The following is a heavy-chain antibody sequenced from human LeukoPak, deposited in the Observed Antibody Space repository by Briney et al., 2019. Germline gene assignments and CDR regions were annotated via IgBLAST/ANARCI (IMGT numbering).Heavy chain of an antibody. D-gene: IGHD1-26*01. J-gene: IGHJ4*02. Sequence: SETLSLTCVVSGYSISSGYYWGWIRQPPGKGLEWIGSIYHSGSTYYNPSLKSRVTISVDTSKNQFSLKLSSVTAADTAVCYCARDRWIYSGSYGYWGQGTLVAVSS. CDR3: ARDRWIYSGSYGY. V-gene: IGHV4-38-2*02. CDR1: GYSISSGYY. CDR2: IYHSGST.